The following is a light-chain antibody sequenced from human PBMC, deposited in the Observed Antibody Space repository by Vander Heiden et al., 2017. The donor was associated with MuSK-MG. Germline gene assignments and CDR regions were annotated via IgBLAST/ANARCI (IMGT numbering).Light chain of an antibody. CDR2: GDS. Sequence: SALTQEASVYGAVGQKVTLSCAGNTNNSGGYAVGWYHQTSHGGPKLVISGDSRPSGIPDRFSDSKSGTTASLIISGLQPEDEATYYCSTWDCSLSAWVFGGGTKLTVL. V-gene: IGLV1-40*01. CDR3: STWDCSLSAWV. J-gene: IGLJ3*02. CDR1: TNNSGGYA.